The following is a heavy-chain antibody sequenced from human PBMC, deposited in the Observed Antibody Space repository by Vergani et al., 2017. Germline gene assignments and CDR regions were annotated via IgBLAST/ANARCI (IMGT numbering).Heavy chain of an antibody. CDR1: GFTFSSYA. D-gene: IGHD1-14*01. CDR3: ARMGANLGYFDY. Sequence: QVQLVESGGGVVQPGRPLRLSCAASGFTFSSYAMHWVRQAPGKGLEWVAVISYDGSNKYYADSVKGRFTISRDNSKNTLYLQMNSLRAEDTAVYYCARMGANLGYFDYWGQGTLVTVSS. J-gene: IGHJ4*02. V-gene: IGHV3-30-3*01. CDR2: ISYDGSNK.